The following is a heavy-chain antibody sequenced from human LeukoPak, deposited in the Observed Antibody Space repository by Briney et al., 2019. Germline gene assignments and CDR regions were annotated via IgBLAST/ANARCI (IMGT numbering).Heavy chain of an antibody. D-gene: IGHD3-16*02. J-gene: IGHJ4*02. CDR2: IRYDGSNK. V-gene: IGHV3-30*02. CDR3: AKSGSLSHSFDY. Sequence: GGSLRISCAASGFTFSSYGMHWVRQAPGKGLEWVAFIRYDGSNKYYADSVKGRFTISRDNSKNTLYLQMNSLRAEDTAVYYCAKSGSLSHSFDYWGQGTLVTVSS. CDR1: GFTFSSYG.